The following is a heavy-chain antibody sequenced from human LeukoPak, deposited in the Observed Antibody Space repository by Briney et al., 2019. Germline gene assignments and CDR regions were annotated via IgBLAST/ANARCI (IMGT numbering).Heavy chain of an antibody. Sequence: GGSLRLSCAASGFTFSGYSMNWVRQAPGKGLEWVSSISSSSSYIYYADSVKGRFTISRDNAKNSLYLQMNSLRAEDTAVYYCATGVLEGVAFDIWGQGTMVTVSS. CDR2: ISSSSSYI. CDR1: GFTFSGYS. V-gene: IGHV3-21*01. J-gene: IGHJ3*02. CDR3: ATGVLEGVAFDI. D-gene: IGHD3-3*01.